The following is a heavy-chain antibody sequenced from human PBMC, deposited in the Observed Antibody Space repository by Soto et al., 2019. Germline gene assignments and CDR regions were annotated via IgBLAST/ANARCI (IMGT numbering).Heavy chain of an antibody. D-gene: IGHD5-12*01. CDR2: IIPIFGTA. V-gene: IGHV1-69*13. CDR1: GGTFSSYA. J-gene: IGHJ6*02. Sequence: SVKVSCKASGGTFSSYAISWVRQAPGQGLEWMGGIIPIFGTANYAQKFQGRVTITADESTSTAYMELSSLRSEDTAVYYCARDKVPVATIDYYYGMDVWGQGPTVTVSS. CDR3: ARDKVPVATIDYYYGMDV.